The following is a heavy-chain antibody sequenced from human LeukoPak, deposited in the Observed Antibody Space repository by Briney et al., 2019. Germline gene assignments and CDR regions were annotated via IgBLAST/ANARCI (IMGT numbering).Heavy chain of an antibody. J-gene: IGHJ5*02. D-gene: IGHD5-24*01. CDR3: ARCVYRDLKPGWFDP. CDR1: GYSISSGYY. V-gene: IGHV4-38-2*02. Sequence: PSETLSLTSTVSGYSISSGYYWGWIRQPPGKGLEWIGSIYHSGSTYYKPCLKSRVTISVDTSKNHFSLQLSSVTAADTAVYYCARCVYRDLKPGWFDPWGQGTLVTVSS. CDR2: IYHSGST.